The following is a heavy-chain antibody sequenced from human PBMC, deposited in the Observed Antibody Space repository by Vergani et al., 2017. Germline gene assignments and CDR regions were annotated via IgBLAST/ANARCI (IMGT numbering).Heavy chain of an antibody. V-gene: IGHV3-21*01. CDR3: ARVIQEGYYYYMDV. D-gene: IGHD5-18*01. CDR1: GFTFSSYS. CDR2: ISSSSSYI. Sequence: EVQLVESGGGLVKPGGSLRLSCAASGFTFSSYSMNWVRQAPGKGLEWVSSISSSSSYIYYADSVKGRFTISRDNAKNSLYLQMNSLRAEDTAVYYCARVIQEGYYYYMDVWGKGTTVTVSS. J-gene: IGHJ6*03.